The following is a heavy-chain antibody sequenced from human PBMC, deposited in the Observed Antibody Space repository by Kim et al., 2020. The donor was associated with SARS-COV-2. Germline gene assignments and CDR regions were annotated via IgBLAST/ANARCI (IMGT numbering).Heavy chain of an antibody. CDR2: IYGGAGST. V-gene: IGHV3-23*03. D-gene: IGHD2-15*01. CDR3: ATRVKVTATPYFDN. CDR1: GFTFSNYA. Sequence: GGSLRLSCAASGFTFSNYALSWVRQAPGKGPQWVSVIYGGAGSTYYADSVKGRFTISRDNSKNTLFLQMNSLRAEDRAVYYCATRVKVTATPYFDNWGQG. J-gene: IGHJ4*02.